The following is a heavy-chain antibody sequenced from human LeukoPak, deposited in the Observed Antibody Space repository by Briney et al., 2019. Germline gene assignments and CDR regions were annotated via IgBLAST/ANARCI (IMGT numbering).Heavy chain of an antibody. Sequence: PGGSLRLSCAASGFTFSDYFMTWIRQAPGNGLEWIAHMRGSGDTVSYADSVRGRFTISRDNVKNSLYLQMNGLRVEDTAVYYCARLGVITAAGTYGYWGQGALVTVSS. CDR3: ARLGVITAAGTYGY. D-gene: IGHD6-13*01. CDR2: MRGSGDTV. CDR1: GFTFSDYF. J-gene: IGHJ4*02. V-gene: IGHV3-11*01.